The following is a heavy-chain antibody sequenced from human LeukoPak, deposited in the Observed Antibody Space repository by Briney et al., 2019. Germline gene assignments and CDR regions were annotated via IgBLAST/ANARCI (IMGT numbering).Heavy chain of an antibody. CDR2: INSDGSST. CDR1: GFTFSSYW. CDR3: ERVSSGYNYGGLDY. J-gene: IGHJ4*02. V-gene: IGHV3-74*01. Sequence: GGSLRLSCAASGFTFSSYWMHWVRQAPGKGLVWVSRINSDGSSTTYADSVKGRFTISRDNAKNTLYLQMNSLRAEDTAVYYCERVSSGYNYGGLDYWGQGTLVTVPS. D-gene: IGHD5-24*01.